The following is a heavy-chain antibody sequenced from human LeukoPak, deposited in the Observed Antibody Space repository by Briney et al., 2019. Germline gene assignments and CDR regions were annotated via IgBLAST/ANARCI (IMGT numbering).Heavy chain of an antibody. CDR1: GFTFSRNA. D-gene: IGHD2-8*01. J-gene: IGHJ5*02. CDR2: IWYDGSNK. Sequence: PGGSLRLSCAASGFTFSRNAMHWVRQAPGKGLEWVIVIWYDGSNKYYADSVKGRFTISRDNSKNTLYLQMNSLRVEDTAVYYCARDIPYCSDGVCYSRWFDPWGQGTLVTVSS. V-gene: IGHV3-33*01. CDR3: ARDIPYCSDGVCYSRWFDP.